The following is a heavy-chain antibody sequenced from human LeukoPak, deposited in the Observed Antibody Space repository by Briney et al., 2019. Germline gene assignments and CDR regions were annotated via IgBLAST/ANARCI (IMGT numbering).Heavy chain of an antibody. CDR2: IWYDGSNK. CDR3: ARGPIDIVGATGGLNWFDP. CDR1: GFTFSSYA. J-gene: IGHJ5*02. Sequence: PGGSLRLSCAASGFTFSSYAMSWVRQAPGKGLEWVAVIWYDGSNKYYADSVKGRFTISGDNSKNTLYLQMNSLRAEDTAVYYCARGPIDIVGATGGLNWFDPWGQGTLVTVSS. V-gene: IGHV3-33*08. D-gene: IGHD1-26*01.